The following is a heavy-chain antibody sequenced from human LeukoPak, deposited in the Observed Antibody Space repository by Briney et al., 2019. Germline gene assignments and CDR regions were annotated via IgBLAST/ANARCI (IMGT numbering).Heavy chain of an antibody. CDR2: ISSNSYT. Sequence: GGSLRLSCAASGFTFSDYYMSWIRQAPGKGLEWVSYISSNSYTNYADSVKGRFTISRDNAKNSLYLQMNSLRAEDTAVYYCARVRGSSGWIDYWGQRTLVTVSS. V-gene: IGHV3-11*06. J-gene: IGHJ4*02. D-gene: IGHD6-19*01. CDR3: ARVRGSSGWIDY. CDR1: GFTFSDYY.